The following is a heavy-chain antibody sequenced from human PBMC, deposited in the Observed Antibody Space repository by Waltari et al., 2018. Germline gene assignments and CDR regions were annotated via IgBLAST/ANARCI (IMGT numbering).Heavy chain of an antibody. CDR3: TSSLLRYFDWLLNPMDY. CDR1: GFTFDDYA. CDR2: IRSKAYGGTT. J-gene: IGHJ4*02. Sequence: EVQLVESGGGLVQPGRSLRLSCAASGFTFDDYAMHWVRPAPGKGLEWVGFIRSKAYGGTTEYAASVKGRFTISRDDSKSIAYLQMNSLKTEDTAVYYCTSSLLRYFDWLLNPMDYWGQGTLVTVSS. V-gene: IGHV3-49*04. D-gene: IGHD3-9*01.